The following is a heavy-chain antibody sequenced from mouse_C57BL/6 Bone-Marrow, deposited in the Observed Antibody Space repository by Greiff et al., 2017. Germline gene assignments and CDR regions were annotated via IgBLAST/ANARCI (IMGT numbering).Heavy chain of an antibody. J-gene: IGHJ2*01. Sequence: EVKLVESGGGLVKPGGSLKLSCAASGFTFSDYGMHWVRQAPEKGLEWVAYISSGSSTIYYADTVKGRFTISRDNAKNTLFLQMTSLRSEDTAMYYCARNGNYYFAYWGQGTTLTVSS. V-gene: IGHV5-17*01. CDR1: GFTFSDYG. CDR2: ISSGSSTI. D-gene: IGHD2-1*01. CDR3: ARNGNYYFAY.